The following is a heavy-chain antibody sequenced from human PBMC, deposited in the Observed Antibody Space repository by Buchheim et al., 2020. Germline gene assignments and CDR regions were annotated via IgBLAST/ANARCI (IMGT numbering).Heavy chain of an antibody. V-gene: IGHV4-59*01. D-gene: IGHD3-10*01. J-gene: IGHJ4*02. Sequence: QVQLQESGPGLVKPSETLSLTCTVSGGSIPSSNWNWIRQPPGMGLEWIGCVSHTGSTTYNPSLKSRVTISIDPSKTQFSLKLTSVTPADTAMYYCARTTMIRGISTLFDNWGQGT. CDR1: GGSIPSSN. CDR2: VSHTGST. CDR3: ARTTMIRGISTLFDN.